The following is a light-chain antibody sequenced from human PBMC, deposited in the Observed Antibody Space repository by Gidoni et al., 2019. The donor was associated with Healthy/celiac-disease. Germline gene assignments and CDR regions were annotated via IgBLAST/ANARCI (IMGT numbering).Light chain of an antibody. V-gene: IGKV3-15*01. CDR3: QQYNNWHT. CDR1: QSVSSN. CDR2: GAS. Sequence: EIVMTQSPATLSVSPGERATLSCRVSQSVSSNLAWYQQKPGQAPRLLIYGASTRATGIPARFSGSGSGTEFTLTIRSLQSEDFAVYYCQQYNNWHTFGQGTKVEIK. J-gene: IGKJ1*01.